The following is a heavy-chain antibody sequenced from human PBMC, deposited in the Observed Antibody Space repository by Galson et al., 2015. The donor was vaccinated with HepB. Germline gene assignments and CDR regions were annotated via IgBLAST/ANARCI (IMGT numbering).Heavy chain of an antibody. CDR3: VKDQRIAVAASYWYFDL. CDR2: VSRRGGSK. Sequence: SLRLPCAASGFNFSNYAKHWVTQAPGTAAVYVSAVSRRGGSKYYADAVKGRFTISRDNSKNTVYLLMSSLRAEDTAVFYCVKDQRIAVAASYWYFDLWGRGTLVTVSS. D-gene: IGHD6-19*01. J-gene: IGHJ2*01. CDR1: GFNFSNYA. V-gene: IGHV3-64D*06.